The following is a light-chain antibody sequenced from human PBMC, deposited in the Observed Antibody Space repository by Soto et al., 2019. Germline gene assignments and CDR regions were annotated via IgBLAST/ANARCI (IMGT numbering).Light chain of an antibody. Sequence: QSALIQPRSVSGSPGQSVTISCSGTNSNVGVYKNVSWYQQQPGKAPRLMIYGVTKRQSWVPDRFTGSKSGNTASLTISGLQAEDEADYYCCSYVGSYSWAFGVGTKLTVL. CDR3: CSYVGSYSWA. V-gene: IGLV2-11*01. J-gene: IGLJ3*02. CDR1: NSNVGVYKN. CDR2: GVT.